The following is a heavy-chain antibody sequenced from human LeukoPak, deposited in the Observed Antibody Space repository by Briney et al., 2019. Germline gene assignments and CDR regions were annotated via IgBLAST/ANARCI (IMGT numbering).Heavy chain of an antibody. CDR1: GFTFSSYG. CDR2: IWYDGSNK. J-gene: IGHJ4*02. D-gene: IGHD5-18*01. V-gene: IGHV3-33*01. CDR3: ARGIQLSDY. Sequence: GGSLRLSCAASGFTFSSYGMHWVRQAPGKGLEWVAVIWYDGSNKYYADSEKGRFTISRDNSKNTLFLQMNSLRAEDTAVFYCARGIQLSDYWGQGTLVTVSS.